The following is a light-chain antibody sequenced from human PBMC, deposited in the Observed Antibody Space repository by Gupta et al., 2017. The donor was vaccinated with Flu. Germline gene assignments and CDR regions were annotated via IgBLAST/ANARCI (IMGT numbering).Light chain of an antibody. J-gene: IGKJ2*01. CDR2: GAS. CDR3: QQDSRMYT. V-gene: IGKV3-20*01. Sequence: EIVLTQSPGTLSLSPGERATLSCRASQSVSSSYLAWYQQKPGQAPRLLIYGASSRANGIPDRFSGSGYGTDFTLTSSRREPEDCAVYYGQQDSRMYTFGQGTKVEIK. CDR1: QSVSSSY.